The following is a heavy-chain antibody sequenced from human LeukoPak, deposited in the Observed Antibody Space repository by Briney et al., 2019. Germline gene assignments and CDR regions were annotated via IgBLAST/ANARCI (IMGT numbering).Heavy chain of an antibody. Sequence: GGSLRLSCAASGFTFSSYAMSWVRQAPGKGLEWVSAISRSGGSTYYADSVKGRFTISRDNSKNTLYLQMNSLRAEDTAVYYCAGGDTAMVTGYYYYYMDVWGKGTTVTVSS. CDR1: GFTFSSYA. V-gene: IGHV3-23*01. CDR2: ISRSGGST. J-gene: IGHJ6*03. CDR3: AGGDTAMVTGYYYYYMDV. D-gene: IGHD5-18*01.